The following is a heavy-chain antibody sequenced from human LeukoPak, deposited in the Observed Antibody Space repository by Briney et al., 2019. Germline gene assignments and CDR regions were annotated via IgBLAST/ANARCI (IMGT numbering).Heavy chain of an antibody. CDR1: GYTFTGYY. J-gene: IGHJ4*02. V-gene: IGHV1-2*02. Sequence: GASVKVSCKASGYTFTGYYMHWVRQAPGQGLEWMGWINPNSGGTNYAQKFQGRVTMTRDTSISTAYMELSRLRSDDTAVYYCAKVMGSGWYSSHFDYWGQGTLVTVSS. CDR3: AKVMGSGWYSSHFDY. D-gene: IGHD6-19*01. CDR2: INPNSGGT.